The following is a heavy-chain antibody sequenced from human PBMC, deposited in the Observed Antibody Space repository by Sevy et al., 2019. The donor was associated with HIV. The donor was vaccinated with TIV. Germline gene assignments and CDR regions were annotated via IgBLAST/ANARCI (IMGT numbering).Heavy chain of an antibody. CDR3: ARTAYYDILTGSEVRAFDI. Sequence: ASVKVSCKASGYTFTGYYMHWVRQAPGQGLEWMGWINPNSGGTNYAQKFQGWVTMTRDTSISTAYVELSRLRSDDTAVYYCARTAYYDILTGSEVRAFDIWGQGTMVTVSS. CDR2: INPNSGGT. V-gene: IGHV1-2*04. D-gene: IGHD3-9*01. CDR1: GYTFTGYY. J-gene: IGHJ3*02.